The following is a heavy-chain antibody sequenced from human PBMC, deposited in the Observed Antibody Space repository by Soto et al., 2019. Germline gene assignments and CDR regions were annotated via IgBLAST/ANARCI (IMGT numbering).Heavy chain of an antibody. CDR3: GGGGGRDIDY. V-gene: IGHV3-30*03. J-gene: IGHJ4*02. Sequence: AGGSLRLSCAASGFTFSSYGMHWVRQAPGKGLEWVAVISYDGSNEYYGDSVKGRFTISRDNSKNTLYLQMNSLRAEDMAVYYCGGGGGRDIDYWGQGTLVTVSS. CDR2: ISYDGSNE. CDR1: GFTFSSYG. D-gene: IGHD3-16*01.